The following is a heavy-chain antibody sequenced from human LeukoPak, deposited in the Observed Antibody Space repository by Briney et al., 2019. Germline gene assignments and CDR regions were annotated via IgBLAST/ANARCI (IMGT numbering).Heavy chain of an antibody. CDR3: ARDLYIEIISAFDM. CDR1: GFTFSDYY. J-gene: IGHJ3*02. V-gene: IGHV3-11*06. CDR2: ISGSSSHI. D-gene: IGHD2-15*01. Sequence: GGSLRLSCEASGFTFSDYYLGWIRQAPGKGLEWISYISGSSSHINYADSVKGRFTISRDNTKNSLYLQMNSLRAEDTAVYYCARDLYIEIISAFDMWGQGTMVTVSS.